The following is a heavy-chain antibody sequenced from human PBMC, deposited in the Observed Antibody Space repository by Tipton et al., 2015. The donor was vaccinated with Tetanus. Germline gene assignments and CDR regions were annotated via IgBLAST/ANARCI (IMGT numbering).Heavy chain of an antibody. J-gene: IGHJ4*02. CDR1: GDSISRSSSY. D-gene: IGHD1-7*01. Sequence: TLSLTCTVSGDSISRSSSYWGWIRQPPGRRLEWIGSISYSGITYYNPSLKSRVTMSGDTPTNHFSLRLTSVTAADAAVYYCARHWFELRGFDYWGQGALVTVSS. CDR2: ISYSGIT. CDR3: ARHWFELRGFDY. V-gene: IGHV4-39*01.